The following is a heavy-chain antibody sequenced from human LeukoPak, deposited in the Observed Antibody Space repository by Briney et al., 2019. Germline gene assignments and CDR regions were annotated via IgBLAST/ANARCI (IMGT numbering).Heavy chain of an antibody. V-gene: IGHV4-59*12. CDR3: ATIVFGAGTWYFDL. CDR1: GGSISSYY. D-gene: IGHD3-10*02. Sequence: PSETLSLTCTVSGGSISSYYWSWIRQPPGKGLEWIGYIYYSGSTNYNPSLKSRVTISVDTSKNQFSLKLSFVTAADTAVYYCATIVFGAGTWYFDLWGRGTLVTVSS. CDR2: IYYSGST. J-gene: IGHJ2*01.